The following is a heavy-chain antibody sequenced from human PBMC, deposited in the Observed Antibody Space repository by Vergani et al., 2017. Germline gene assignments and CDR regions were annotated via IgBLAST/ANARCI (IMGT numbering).Heavy chain of an antibody. Sequence: VQLVESGGGVVQRGGSLRLSCATSGFTFSSYSMNWVRQAPGKGLEWVSSISSSSSYIYYADSVKGRFTISRDNAKNSLYLQMNSLRAEDTAVYYCARGAYDILTGYYHYYYYYGMDVWGQGTTVTVSS. J-gene: IGHJ6*02. CDR1: GFTFSSYS. CDR2: ISSSSSYI. CDR3: ARGAYDILTGYYHYYYYYGMDV. V-gene: IGHV3-21*02. D-gene: IGHD3-9*01.